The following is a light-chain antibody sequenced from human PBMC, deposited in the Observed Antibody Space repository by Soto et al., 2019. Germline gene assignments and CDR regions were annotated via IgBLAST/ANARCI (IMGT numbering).Light chain of an antibody. Sequence: AVQLTQSPSSLSASVGDRVSITCRASQGISSALAWYQQKPGKVPKILIFDAYILESGVPSRFSCSGSGTDFTLTISSLQPEDFATYYCPHFSHYPFTFGQGTKLEIK. CDR2: DAY. J-gene: IGKJ2*01. V-gene: IGKV1D-13*01. CDR1: QGISSA. CDR3: PHFSHYPFT.